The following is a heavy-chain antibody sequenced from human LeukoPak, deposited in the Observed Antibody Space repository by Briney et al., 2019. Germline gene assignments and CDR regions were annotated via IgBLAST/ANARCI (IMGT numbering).Heavy chain of an antibody. CDR2: IKQDGSEK. J-gene: IGHJ2*01. D-gene: IGHD3-16*01. V-gene: IGHV3-7*01. CDR1: GFTFSSYW. CDR3: ARDPVDGGYWYFDL. Sequence: GGSLRLSCAASGFTFSSYWMSWVRQAPGKGLEWVANIKQDGSEKYYVDSVKGRFIISRDNAKNSLYLQMNSLRAEDTAVYYCARDPVDGGYWYFDLWGRGTLVTVSS.